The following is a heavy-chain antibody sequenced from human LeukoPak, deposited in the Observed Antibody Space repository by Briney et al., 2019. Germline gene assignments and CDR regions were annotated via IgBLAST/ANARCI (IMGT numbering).Heavy chain of an antibody. Sequence: ASVKVSCKASGYTFTGYCMHWMRQAPGQGLEWMGWINPNSGGTNYAQKFQGRVTMTRDTSISTAYMELSRLRSDDTAVYYCARGLTRPMRYYDSSGYYYFDYWGQGTLVTVSS. CDR2: INPNSGGT. CDR3: ARGLTRPMRYYDSSGYYYFDY. V-gene: IGHV1-2*02. J-gene: IGHJ4*02. D-gene: IGHD3-22*01. CDR1: GYTFTGYC.